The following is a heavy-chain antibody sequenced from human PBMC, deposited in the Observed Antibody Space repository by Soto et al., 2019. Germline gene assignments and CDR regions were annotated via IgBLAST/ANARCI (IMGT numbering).Heavy chain of an antibody. CDR1: GESFSGYI. CDR3: ARGLITGSHYSGGWYYFDS. J-gene: IGHJ4*02. V-gene: IGHV4-34*01. Sequence: QVQLQQSGAGLLKPSETLSLTCAVYGESFSGYIWTWIRQTPGRGLQWIGQINHSGSAIYNPSLRSRVTISVHTSNSQFSLELSSVTAAATALYYCARGLITGSHYSGGWYYFDSWGQGTQVTVSS. CDR2: INHSGSA. D-gene: IGHD6-19*01.